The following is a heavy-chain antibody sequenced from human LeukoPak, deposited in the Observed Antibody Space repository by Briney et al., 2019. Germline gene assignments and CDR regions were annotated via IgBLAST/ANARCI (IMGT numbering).Heavy chain of an antibody. CDR2: IYYSGST. V-gene: IGHV4-31*03. CDR1: GGSTSSSNYY. Sequence: SESLSLTCTVSGGSTSSSNYYWGWIRQHPGKGLEGIGYIYYSGSTYYNPSLKSRVTISVDTSKNQFSLKLSSVTAADTAVYYCARGRLTTIPDAFDIWGQGTMVTVSS. CDR3: ARGRLTTIPDAFDI. J-gene: IGHJ3*02. D-gene: IGHD4-17*01.